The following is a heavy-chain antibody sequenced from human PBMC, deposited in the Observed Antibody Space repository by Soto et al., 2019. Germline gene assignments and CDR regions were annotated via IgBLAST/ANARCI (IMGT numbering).Heavy chain of an antibody. CDR1: GYTFTGYY. J-gene: IGHJ3*02. Sequence: ASVKVSCNASGYTFTGYYMHWVRQAPGQGLEWMGWINPNSGGANYAQKFQGWVTMTRDTSISTAYMELSRLRSDDTAVYYCARAPGHYDSSGYYSENDAFDIWGQGTMVTVSS. V-gene: IGHV1-2*04. CDR3: ARAPGHYDSSGYYSENDAFDI. CDR2: INPNSGGA. D-gene: IGHD3-22*01.